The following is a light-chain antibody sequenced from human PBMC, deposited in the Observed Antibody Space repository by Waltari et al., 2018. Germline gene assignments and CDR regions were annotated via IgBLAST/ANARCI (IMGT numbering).Light chain of an antibody. V-gene: IGKV3-15*01. CDR3: QQYNRWPPIT. CDR2: GAF. Sequence: EVVMTQSPATLSVSPGERATLSCRASHGISDNLAWYQQKPGQAPRLLIYGAFTSATGIPARFTGRGSGTEFTLTISSLQSEDSAVYYCQQYNRWPPITFGQGTRLEIK. CDR1: HGISDN. J-gene: IGKJ5*01.